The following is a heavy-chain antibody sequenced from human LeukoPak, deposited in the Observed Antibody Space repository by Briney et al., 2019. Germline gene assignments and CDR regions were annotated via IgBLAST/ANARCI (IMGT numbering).Heavy chain of an antibody. CDR3: ARLLWFGELGWFDP. D-gene: IGHD3-10*01. V-gene: IGHV4-39*01. Sequence: PSETLSLTCIVSGGSISTSAYYWGWIRQPPGEGLQWIGSIYYSGNTYYNSSLKSRVTISVDTSKNQFSLKLSSVTAADTAVYYCARLLWFGELGWFDPWGQGTLVTVSS. J-gene: IGHJ5*02. CDR1: GGSISTSAYY. CDR2: IYYSGNT.